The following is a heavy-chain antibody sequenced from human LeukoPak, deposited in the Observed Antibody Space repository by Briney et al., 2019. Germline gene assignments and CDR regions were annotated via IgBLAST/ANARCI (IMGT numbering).Heavy chain of an antibody. CDR2: IIPIFGTA. V-gene: IGHV1-69*13. Sequence: ASVKVSCKASGGTFSSYAISWVRQAPGQGLEWMGGIIPIFGTANYAQKFQGRVTITADESTSTAYMELSSLRSEDTAVYYCAGAHLGYCSSTSCPYYYYGMDVWGQGTTVTVSS. CDR1: GGTFSSYA. D-gene: IGHD2-2*01. CDR3: AGAHLGYCSSTSCPYYYYGMDV. J-gene: IGHJ6*02.